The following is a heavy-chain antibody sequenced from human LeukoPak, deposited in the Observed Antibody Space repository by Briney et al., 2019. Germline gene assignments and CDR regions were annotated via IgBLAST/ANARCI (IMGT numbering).Heavy chain of an antibody. J-gene: IGHJ4*02. CDR1: GFTFSNGW. V-gene: IGHV3-15*01. Sequence: PGGSLRLSXAGSGFTFSNGWMNWVRQAPGKGLEWVGRIKSIVDGGTIDYAAPVRGRFTISRDDSKNTVYLQMNGLKTEDTAVYYCTTGGYYFDYWGQGTLVTVSS. CDR3: TTGGYYFDY. CDR2: IKSIVDGGTI.